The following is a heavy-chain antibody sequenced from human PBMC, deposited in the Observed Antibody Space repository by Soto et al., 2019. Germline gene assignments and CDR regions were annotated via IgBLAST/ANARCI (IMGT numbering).Heavy chain of an antibody. Sequence: QVQLVQSGAEVKKPGSSVKVSCKASVGTFSRYGISWVRQAPGQGLEWMGGIIPIFGTANYAQKFQGRVTITADESTSTAYMELSSLRSEDTAVYYCASQTGTTGNYYYGMDVWGQGTTVTVSS. D-gene: IGHD1-1*01. V-gene: IGHV1-69*12. CDR2: IIPIFGTA. CDR1: VGTFSRYG. CDR3: ASQTGTTGNYYYGMDV. J-gene: IGHJ6*02.